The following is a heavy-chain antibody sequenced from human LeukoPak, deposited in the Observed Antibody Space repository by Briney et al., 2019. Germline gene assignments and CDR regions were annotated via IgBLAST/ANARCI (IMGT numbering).Heavy chain of an antibody. V-gene: IGHV4-39*01. D-gene: IGHD5-18*01. CDR2: LYYSGST. CDR3: ARHTRKVDTAMGRGRSVFDY. CDR1: GGSITSSTYY. Sequence: SETLSLTCTVSGGSITSSTYYWGWIRQPPGKGLEWIGSLYYSGSTYYNPSLKSRVTISVDTSKNQFSLKLSSVTAADTAVYYCARHTRKVDTAMGRGRSVFDYWGQGTLVTVSS. J-gene: IGHJ4*02.